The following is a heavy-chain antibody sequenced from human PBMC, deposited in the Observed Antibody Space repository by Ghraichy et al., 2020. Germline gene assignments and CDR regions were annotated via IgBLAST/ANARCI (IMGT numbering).Heavy chain of an antibody. CDR2: ISYDGSNK. J-gene: IGHJ6*02. Sequence: GGSLRLSCAASGFTFSSYGMHWVRQAPGKGLEWVAVISYDGSNKYYADSVKGRFTISRDNSKNTLYLQMNSLRAEDTAVYYCAKGPDGDFWSGYWSYYYYGMDVWGQGTTVTVSS. CDR3: AKGPDGDFWSGYWSYYYYGMDV. D-gene: IGHD3-3*01. CDR1: GFTFSSYG. V-gene: IGHV3-30*18.